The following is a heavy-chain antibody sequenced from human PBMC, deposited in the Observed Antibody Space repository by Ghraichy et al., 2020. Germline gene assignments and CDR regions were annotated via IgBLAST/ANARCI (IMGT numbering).Heavy chain of an antibody. D-gene: IGHD3-9*01. J-gene: IGHJ6*02. CDR3: ARGGEADILTGYSNYYYGMDV. Sequence: PLSLTCTVSGGSISSGGYYWSWIRQHPGKGLEWIGYIYYSGSTYYNPSLKSRVTISVDTSKNQFSLKLSSVTAADTAVYYCARGGEADILTGYSNYYYGMDVWGQGTTVTVSS. CDR2: IYYSGST. V-gene: IGHV4-31*03. CDR1: GGSISSGGYY.